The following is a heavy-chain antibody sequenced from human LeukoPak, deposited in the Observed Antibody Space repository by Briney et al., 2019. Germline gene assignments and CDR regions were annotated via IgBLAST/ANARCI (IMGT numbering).Heavy chain of an antibody. CDR2: IYYSGST. V-gene: IGHV4-59*01. D-gene: IGHD3-3*01. Sequence: PSETLSLTCTVSGGSISSYYWSWLRQPPGKGLEWIGYIYYSGSTNYNPSLKSRVTISVDTSKNQFSLKLSSVTAADTAVYYCARVETVRFLEWLFWFDPWGQGTLVTVSS. CDR1: GGSISSYY. J-gene: IGHJ5*02. CDR3: ARVETVRFLEWLFWFDP.